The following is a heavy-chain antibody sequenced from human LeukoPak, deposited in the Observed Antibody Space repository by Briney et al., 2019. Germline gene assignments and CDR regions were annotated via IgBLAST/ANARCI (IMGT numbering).Heavy chain of an antibody. CDR2: INYSGTT. CDR3: ATRGPTCGRGDAFDY. V-gene: IGHV4-39*01. CDR1: GGSFSSSSGYY. J-gene: IGHJ4*02. Sequence: SETLSLTCTVSGGSFSSSSGYYWGWIRQPPGKGLEWIGSINYSGTTYFNPSLRSPVTISVDTSKKQFSLRLSSVTAADTAVYYCATRGPTCGRGDAFDYWGQGTLVTVSS. D-gene: IGHD5-24*01.